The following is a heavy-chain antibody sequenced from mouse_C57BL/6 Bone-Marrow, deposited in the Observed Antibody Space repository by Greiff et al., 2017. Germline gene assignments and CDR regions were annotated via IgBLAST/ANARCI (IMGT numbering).Heavy chain of an antibody. V-gene: IGHV1-61*01. D-gene: IGHD1-1*01. J-gene: IGHJ2*01. CDR1: GYTFTSYW. CDR2: IYPSDGET. Sequence: VQLQQPGAELVRPGSSVKLSCKASGYTFTSYWMDWVKQRPGQGLEWIGNIYPSDGETHYNEKFKDKATLTVDKSSSTAYMQLSSLTSEDSAVYYCARDLLRDYWGQGTTLTVSS. CDR3: ARDLLRDY.